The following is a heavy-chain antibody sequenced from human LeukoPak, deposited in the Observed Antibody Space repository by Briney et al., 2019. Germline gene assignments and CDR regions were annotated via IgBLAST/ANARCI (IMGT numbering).Heavy chain of an antibody. Sequence: GGSLRLTCSASGFPFSSYAMHWVRQAPGKGLEYVSAISDSGGSTYYADSVKGRFTISRDNSKNTLYLQMNSLRAEDTAVYYCSRVVVAAGGDAFDIWGQGTMVTVSS. J-gene: IGHJ3*02. CDR2: ISDSGGST. CDR3: SRVVVAAGGDAFDI. CDR1: GFPFSSYA. D-gene: IGHD2-15*01. V-gene: IGHV3-64*04.